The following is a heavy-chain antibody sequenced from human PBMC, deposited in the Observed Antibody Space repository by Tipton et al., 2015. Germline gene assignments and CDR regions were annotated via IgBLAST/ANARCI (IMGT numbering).Heavy chain of an antibody. D-gene: IGHD3-9*01. CDR1: GGTFSSYA. J-gene: IGHJ4*02. V-gene: IGHV1-69*01. CDR2: IIPIFGTA. Sequence: QSGPEVKQPGSSVKVSCKASGGTFSSYAISWVRQAPGQGLEWMGGIIPIFGTATYAEKFQARVTITADASTNTAYVEVNRLKSEDTAIYYCAASSLDIESAFFDDYWGQGTLVTVSS. CDR3: AASSLDIESAFFDDY.